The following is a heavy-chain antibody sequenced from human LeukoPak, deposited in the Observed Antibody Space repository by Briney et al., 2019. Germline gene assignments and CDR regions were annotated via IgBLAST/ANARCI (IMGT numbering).Heavy chain of an antibody. D-gene: IGHD2-2*01. V-gene: IGHV1-2*02. Sequence: VKVSCKASRYTFTDYYMHWVRQAPGQGLESRGWLNPNSGGTNYAQKFQGRVTMTRDTSISTAYMELSRLRSDDTAVYYCARGGWSLGYCSSSSCLDWFDPWGQGTLVTVSS. J-gene: IGHJ5*02. CDR2: LNPNSGGT. CDR3: ARGGWSLGYCSSSSCLDWFDP. CDR1: RYTFTDYY.